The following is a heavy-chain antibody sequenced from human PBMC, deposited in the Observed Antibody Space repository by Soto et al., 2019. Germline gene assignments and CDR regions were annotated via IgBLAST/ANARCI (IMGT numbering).Heavy chain of an antibody. CDR1: GGSISSGDYY. V-gene: IGHV4-30-4*01. CDR2: IYYSGST. J-gene: IGHJ4*02. CDR3: ARDQNYDSSGYSGGPDY. D-gene: IGHD3-22*01. Sequence: SETLSLTCTVSGGSISSGDYYWSWIRQPPGKGLEWIGYIYYSGSTYYNPSLKSRVTISVDTSKNQFSLKLSSVTAADTAVYYCARDQNYDSSGYSGGPDYWGQGTLVTVSS.